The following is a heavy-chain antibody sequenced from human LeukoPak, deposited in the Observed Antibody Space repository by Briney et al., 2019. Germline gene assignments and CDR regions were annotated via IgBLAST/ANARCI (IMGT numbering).Heavy chain of an antibody. CDR2: INAYNGDT. V-gene: IGHV1-18*01. Sequence: ASVKVSCKSSNYTFTSYGISWVRQAPGQGLEWMAWINAYNGDTNYAQKLQGRVTLTTDTSTSTVYMELSSLRSEDTAVYYCARVSGTPRNDAFDIWGQGTMVTVSS. D-gene: IGHD1-1*01. J-gene: IGHJ3*02. CDR3: ARVSGTPRNDAFDI. CDR1: NYTFTSYG.